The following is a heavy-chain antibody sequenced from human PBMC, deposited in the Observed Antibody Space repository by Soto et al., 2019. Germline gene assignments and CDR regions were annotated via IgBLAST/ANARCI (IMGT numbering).Heavy chain of an antibody. J-gene: IGHJ4*02. D-gene: IGHD3-22*01. CDR2: ISGSGGST. Sequence: SLRLSCAASGFTFSSYAMSWVRQAPGKGLEWVSAISGSGGSTYYADSVKGRFTISRDNSKNTLYLQMNSLRAEDTAVYYCAKVGESSGYYCADWGQGTLVTVSS. CDR1: GFTFSSYA. V-gene: IGHV3-23*01. CDR3: AKVGESSGYYCAD.